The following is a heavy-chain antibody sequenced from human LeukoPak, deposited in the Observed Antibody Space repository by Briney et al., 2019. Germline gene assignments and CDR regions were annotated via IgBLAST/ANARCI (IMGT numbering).Heavy chain of an antibody. D-gene: IGHD2-2*01. CDR2: IIPILGMA. CDR3: ARDCSSTSCYRYYYYGMDV. Sequence: ASVKVSCKASGGTFSSYAISWVRQAPGQGLEWMGRIIPILGMANYAQKFQGRVTITADKSTSTAYMELSSLRSEDTAVYYCARDCSSTSCYRYYYYGMDVWGQGTTVTVSS. J-gene: IGHJ6*02. V-gene: IGHV1-69*04. CDR1: GGTFSSYA.